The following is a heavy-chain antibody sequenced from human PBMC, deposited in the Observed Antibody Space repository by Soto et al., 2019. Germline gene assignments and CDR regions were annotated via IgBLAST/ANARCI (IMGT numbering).Heavy chain of an antibody. V-gene: IGHV4-59*01. D-gene: IGHD6-19*01. J-gene: IGHJ4*02. CDR1: GASTTDSY. CDR3: ARAQWLVNAFDY. Sequence: SETLSLTCAVSGASTTDSYWSWIRQPPGKGLEWIGYIYYGGTTNYNPSLQSRVTISVDRSKKQFSLKLSSVTAADTAVYYCARAQWLVNAFDYWGQGILVTVSS. CDR2: IYYGGTT.